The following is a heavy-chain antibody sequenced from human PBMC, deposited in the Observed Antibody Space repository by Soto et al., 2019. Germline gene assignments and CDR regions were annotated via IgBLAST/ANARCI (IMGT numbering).Heavy chain of an antibody. J-gene: IGHJ6*02. CDR2: IYHSGST. CDR3: ARVAGGGFGEYPDYYYYYGMDV. Sequence: QLQLQESGSGLVKPSQTLSLTCAVSGGSISSGGYSWSWIRQPPGKGLEWSGYIYHSGSTYYNPSLKSRVTISVDRSKNQFSLKLSSVTAADTAVYYCARVAGGGFGEYPDYYYYYGMDVWGQGTTVTVSS. D-gene: IGHD3-10*01. V-gene: IGHV4-30-2*01. CDR1: GGSISSGGYS.